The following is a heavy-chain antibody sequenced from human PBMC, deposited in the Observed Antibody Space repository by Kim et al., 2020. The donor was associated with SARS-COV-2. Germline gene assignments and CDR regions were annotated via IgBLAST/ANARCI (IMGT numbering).Heavy chain of an antibody. J-gene: IGHJ4*02. Sequence: SETLSLTCTVSGGSVSSGSYYWSWIRQPPGKGLESIGYIYYSGSTNYNPSLKSRVTISVDTSKNQFSLKLSSVTAADTAVYYCARVGLLWFGELFSEGYFDYWGQGTLVTVSS. CDR3: ARVGLLWFGELFSEGYFDY. V-gene: IGHV4-61*01. CDR1: GGSVSSGSYY. CDR2: IYYSGST. D-gene: IGHD3-10*01.